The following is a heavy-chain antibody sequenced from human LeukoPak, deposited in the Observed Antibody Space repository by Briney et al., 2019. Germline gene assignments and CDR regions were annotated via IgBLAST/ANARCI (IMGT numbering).Heavy chain of an antibody. CDR1: GFTVSSNY. CDR3: ARDYVAAAGTIFDY. V-gene: IGHV3-66*02. D-gene: IGHD6-13*01. J-gene: IGHJ4*02. Sequence: GGSLRLSCAASGFTVSSNYMSWVRQAPGKGLEWVSVIYSGGSTYYADSVKGRFTISRDNSKNTLYFQMNSLRAEDTAVYYCARDYVAAAGTIFDYWGQGTLVTVSS. CDR2: IYSGGST.